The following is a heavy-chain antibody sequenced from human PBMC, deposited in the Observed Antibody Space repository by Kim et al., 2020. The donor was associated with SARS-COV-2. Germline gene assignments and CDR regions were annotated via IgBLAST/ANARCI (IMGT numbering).Heavy chain of an antibody. Sequence: GGSLRLSCAASGFTFSSYAITWVRQAPGKGVEWVSSTSGTGDRTYYADSVRGRFTVSRDNSKKTLYLQMDSLRAEDTAVYYCAKDILLRAATSEHFDYW. CDR1: GFTFSSYA. D-gene: IGHD2-15*01. CDR2: TSGTGDRT. J-gene: IGHJ4*01. CDR3: AKDILLRAATSEHFDY. V-gene: IGHV3-23*01.